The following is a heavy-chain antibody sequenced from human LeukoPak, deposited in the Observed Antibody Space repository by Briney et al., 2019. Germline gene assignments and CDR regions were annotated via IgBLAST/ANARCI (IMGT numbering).Heavy chain of an antibody. V-gene: IGHV3-7*01. CDR3: ARFTAAAGVFDY. CDR1: GFRFSSHW. D-gene: IGHD6-13*01. CDR2: INQDEIER. Sequence: GGSLRLSCAASGFRFSSHWIGWVRQAPGKGLEWVANINQDEIERYYVDSVKGRFTISRDNAKNSLYLQMSSLRAEDTAVYYCARFTAAAGVFDYWGQGTLVTVSS. J-gene: IGHJ4*02.